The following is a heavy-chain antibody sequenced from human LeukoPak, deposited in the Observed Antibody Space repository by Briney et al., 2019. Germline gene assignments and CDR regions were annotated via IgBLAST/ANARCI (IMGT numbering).Heavy chain of an antibody. CDR1: GYTFTGYY. CDR3: TRVRPYCGGECFDY. V-gene: IGHV1-2*02. CDR2: INPNSGVT. J-gene: IGHJ4*02. D-gene: IGHD2-21*01. Sequence: ASVKVSCKASGYTFTGYYLHWMRQAPGQGREWMGWINPNSGVTNYAQKFQGRVTMTGDTSIYIASMELRSLRSDDTAVYYCTRVRPYCGGECFDYWGQGTLVTVSS.